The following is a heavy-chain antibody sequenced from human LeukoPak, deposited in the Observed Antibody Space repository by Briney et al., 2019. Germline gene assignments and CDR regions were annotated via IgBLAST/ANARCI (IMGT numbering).Heavy chain of an antibody. V-gene: IGHV3-7*04. CDR3: ARGYSYGYERFDY. CDR2: IKQDGSEK. D-gene: IGHD5-18*01. J-gene: IGHJ4*02. Sequence: GGSLRLTCAASGFTFSSYEMNWVRQAPGKGLEWVANIKQDGSEKYYVDSVKGRFTISRDNAKNSLYLQMNSLRAEDTAVYYCARGYSYGYERFDYWGQRPLATVSS. CDR1: GFTFSSYE.